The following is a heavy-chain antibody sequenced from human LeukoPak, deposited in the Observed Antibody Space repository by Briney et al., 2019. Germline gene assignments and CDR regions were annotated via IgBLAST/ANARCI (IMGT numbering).Heavy chain of an antibody. V-gene: IGHV3-30*02. J-gene: IGHJ4*02. D-gene: IGHD7-27*01. CDR3: ARDGDPTAYFDY. CDR1: GFTFSSYG. CDR2: IRYDGNNK. Sequence: PGGSLRLSCAASGFTFSSYGMHWVRQAPGKGLEWVAFIRYDGNNKYYADSVKGRFTISRDNSKNTLYLQMNSLRAEDTAVYYCARDGDPTAYFDYWGQGTLVTVSS.